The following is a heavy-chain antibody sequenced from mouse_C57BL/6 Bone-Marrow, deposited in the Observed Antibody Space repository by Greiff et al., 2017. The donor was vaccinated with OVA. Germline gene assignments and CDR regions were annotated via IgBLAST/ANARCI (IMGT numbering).Heavy chain of an antibody. V-gene: IGHV1-81*01. CDR1: GYTFTSYG. D-gene: IGHD1-1*01. CDR3: ARELRSFAY. Sequence: QVQLQQSGAELARPGASVKLSCKASGYTFTSYGISWVKQRTGQGLECIGEIYPRSGNTYYNEKFKGKATLTADKSSSTAYMELRSLTSEDSAVYFCARELRSFAYWGQGTLVTVSA. J-gene: IGHJ3*01. CDR2: IYPRSGNT.